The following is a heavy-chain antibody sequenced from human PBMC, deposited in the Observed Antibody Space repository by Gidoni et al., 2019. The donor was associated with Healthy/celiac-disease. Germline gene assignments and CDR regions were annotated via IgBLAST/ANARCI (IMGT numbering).Heavy chain of an antibody. CDR2: IIPIFGTA. CDR1: GVTFTSYA. CDR3: ARERVTAGPFDY. D-gene: IGHD3-10*01. V-gene: IGHV1-69*01. J-gene: IGHJ4*02. Sequence: QVHLVQSGAEVQNPGPSVKVPCKASGVTFTSYAISWVRQAPGQGLEWMGGIIPIFGTANYAQKFQGRVTITADESTSTAYMELSSLRSEDTAVYYCARERVTAGPFDYWGQGTLVTVSS.